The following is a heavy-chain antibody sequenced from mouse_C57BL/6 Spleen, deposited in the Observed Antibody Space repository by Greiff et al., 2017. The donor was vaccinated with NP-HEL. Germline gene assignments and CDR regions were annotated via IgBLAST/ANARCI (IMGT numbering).Heavy chain of an antibody. D-gene: IGHD2-4*01. CDR2: IHPNSGST. Sequence: VQLQQPGAELVKPGASVKLSCKASGYTFTSYWMHWVKQRPGQGLEWIGMIHPNSGSTNYNEKFKSKATLTVDKSSSTAYMQLSSLTSEDSAVYYCAREGGDYEADWYFDVWGTGTTVTVSS. CDR3: AREGGDYEADWYFDV. V-gene: IGHV1-64*01. CDR1: GYTFTSYW. J-gene: IGHJ1*03.